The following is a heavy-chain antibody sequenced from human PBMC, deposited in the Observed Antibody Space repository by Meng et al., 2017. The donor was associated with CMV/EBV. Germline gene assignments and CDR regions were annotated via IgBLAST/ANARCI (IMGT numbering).Heavy chain of an antibody. V-gene: IGHV4-59*01. Sequence: SETLSLTCTVSGGSISSYYWSWIRQPPGKGLEWIGYIYYSGSTNYNPSLKSRVTISVDTSKNQFSLKLSSVTAADTAVYYRAREGYDFWSGSPPRGWFDPWGQGTLVTVSS. CDR3: AREGYDFWSGSPPRGWFDP. D-gene: IGHD3-3*01. CDR2: IYYSGST. J-gene: IGHJ5*02. CDR1: GGSISSYY.